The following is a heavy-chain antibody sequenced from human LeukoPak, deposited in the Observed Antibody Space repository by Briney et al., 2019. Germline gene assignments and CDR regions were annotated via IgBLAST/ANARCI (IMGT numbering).Heavy chain of an antibody. V-gene: IGHV3-11*04. Sequence: GGSLRLSCAASGFIFSDYYMAWIRQAPGKGLEWISTIKGIGLTTYYADSVKGRVTISRDNDKNSLFLQMSSLRADDTAIYYCARAGELRYMDVWGKGTAVTASS. CDR1: GFIFSDYY. J-gene: IGHJ6*03. CDR3: ARAGELRYMDV. D-gene: IGHD3-16*01. CDR2: IKGIGLTT.